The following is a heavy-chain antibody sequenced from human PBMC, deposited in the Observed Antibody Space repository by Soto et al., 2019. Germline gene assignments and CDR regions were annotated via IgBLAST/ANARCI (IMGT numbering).Heavy chain of an antibody. CDR2: IYYSGST. D-gene: IGHD4-17*01. V-gene: IGHV4-61*01. CDR1: GGSVSSGSYY. J-gene: IGHJ4*02. Sequence: PSETLSLTCTVPGGSVSSGSYYWSWIRQPPGKGLEWIGYIYYSGSTNYNPSLKSRVTISVDTSKNQFSLKLSSVTAADTAVYYCASRGTGDFLFDYWGQGTLVTVSS. CDR3: ASRGTGDFLFDY.